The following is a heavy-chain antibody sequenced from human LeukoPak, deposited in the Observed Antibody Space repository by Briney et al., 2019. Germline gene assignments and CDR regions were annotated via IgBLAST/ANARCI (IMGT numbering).Heavy chain of an antibody. V-gene: IGHV4-59*01. Sequence: SETLSLTCSVSGGSISPDYWTWIRQSPGKGLEYIGHVSYTGRTRHNPSLQSRLTISLDTSNNRFSLQLTSVTAADTAVYYCARLLDYDNSGAPDVFDIWGQRTMVTVSS. CDR3: ARLLDYDNSGAPDVFDI. CDR2: VSYTGRT. D-gene: IGHD3-22*01. CDR1: GGSISPDY. J-gene: IGHJ3*02.